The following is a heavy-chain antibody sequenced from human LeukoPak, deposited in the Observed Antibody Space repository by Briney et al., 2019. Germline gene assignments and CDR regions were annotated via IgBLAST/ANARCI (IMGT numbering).Heavy chain of an antibody. Sequence: SETLSLTCTVSGGSISSSSYYWGWIRQPPGKGLEWIGYIYYSGSTNYNPSLKSRVTISVDTSKNQFSLKLSSVTAADTAVYYCARGLLDGNLFDYWGQGTLVTVSS. J-gene: IGHJ4*02. CDR3: ARGLLDGNLFDY. D-gene: IGHD4-23*01. V-gene: IGHV4-61*05. CDR1: GGSISSSSYY. CDR2: IYYSGST.